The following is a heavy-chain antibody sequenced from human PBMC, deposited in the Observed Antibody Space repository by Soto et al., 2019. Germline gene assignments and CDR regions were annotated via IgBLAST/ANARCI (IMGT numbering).Heavy chain of an antibody. Sequence: SETLSLTCAVSSGSISSSNWWSWVRQPPGKGLEWIGEIYHSGSTNYNPSLKSRVTISVDKSKNQFSLKLSSVTAADTAVYYCASSSSNDFWSGLYTFYYYYYMDVWGKGTTVTVSS. J-gene: IGHJ6*03. CDR2: IYHSGST. CDR1: SGSISSSNW. D-gene: IGHD3-3*01. V-gene: IGHV4-4*02. CDR3: ASSSSNDFWSGLYTFYYYYYMDV.